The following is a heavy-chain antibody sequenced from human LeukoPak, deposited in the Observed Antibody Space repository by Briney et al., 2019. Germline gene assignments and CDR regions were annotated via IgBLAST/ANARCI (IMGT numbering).Heavy chain of an antibody. V-gene: IGHV3-7*01. J-gene: IGHJ5*02. D-gene: IGHD3-22*01. Sequence: PGGSLRLSCAASGFTFSSYWMSWVRQAPGKGLEWVANINQDGSEKYYVDSVKGRFTISRDNAKNSLYLQMNSLRAEDTAVYYCARDRGDSPRDYYESSGWFDPWGQGTLVTVPS. CDR3: ARDRGDSPRDYYESSGWFDP. CDR2: INQDGSEK. CDR1: GFTFSSYW.